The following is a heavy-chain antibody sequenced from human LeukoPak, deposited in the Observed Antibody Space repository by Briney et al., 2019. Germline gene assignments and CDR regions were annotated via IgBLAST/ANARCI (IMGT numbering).Heavy chain of an antibody. CDR2: INPNGGGT. J-gene: IGHJ5*02. CDR1: GYTFTGCY. D-gene: IGHD4-23*01. CDR3: ARRKDGGNSGAFDP. V-gene: IGHV1-2*02. Sequence: GASVKVSCKASGYTFTGCYIHWVRQAPGQGLEWMGWINPNGGGTNSAQKFQGRVTMTRDTSISTAYMELSGLRSDDTAVYYCARRKDGGNSGAFDPWGQGTLVTVSS.